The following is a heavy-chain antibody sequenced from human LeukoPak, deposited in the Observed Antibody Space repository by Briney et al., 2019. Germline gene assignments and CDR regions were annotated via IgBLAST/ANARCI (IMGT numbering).Heavy chain of an antibody. CDR3: ARDSPGTTASDY. CDR2: ISTGSNYI. CDR1: GFTFSGYS. V-gene: IGHV3-21*01. Sequence: GGSLRLSCAASGFTFSGYSMNWVRQAPGKGLEWVSSISTGSNYIYYADSVKGRFTISRDNAKNSLYLQMNSLRAEDTAVYYCARDSPGTTASDYWGQGTLVTVSS. D-gene: IGHD1-1*01. J-gene: IGHJ4*02.